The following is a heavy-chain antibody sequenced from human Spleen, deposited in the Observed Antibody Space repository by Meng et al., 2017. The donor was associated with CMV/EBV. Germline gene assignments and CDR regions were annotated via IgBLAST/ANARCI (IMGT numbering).Heavy chain of an antibody. CDR1: GYTFSNYY. D-gene: IGHD1-7*01. CDR3: ARERANYFQGGGFDY. CDR2: INPSTGST. Sequence: FGYTFSNYYIHWVRQAPGHGPDWMGIINPSTGSTSYAQKFLGRVTMTIDTSTSTVYMELSSLRSEDAAVYYCARERANYFQGGGFDYWGRGTLVTVSS. J-gene: IGHJ4*02. V-gene: IGHV1-46*01.